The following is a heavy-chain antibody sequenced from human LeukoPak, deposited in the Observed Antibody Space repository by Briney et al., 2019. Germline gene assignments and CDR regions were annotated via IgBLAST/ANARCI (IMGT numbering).Heavy chain of an antibody. Sequence: GGSLRLSCAASGFTFSSYGMHWVRQAPGKGLEWVAVILEDGNKKYYADSVKGRFTISRDNSKYTLYLQMSSLRAEDTAVFYCVKGLYSGSSHFDYWGQGTLVTVSS. D-gene: IGHD1-26*01. J-gene: IGHJ4*02. V-gene: IGHV3-30*18. CDR3: VKGLYSGSSHFDY. CDR1: GFTFSSYG. CDR2: ILEDGNKK.